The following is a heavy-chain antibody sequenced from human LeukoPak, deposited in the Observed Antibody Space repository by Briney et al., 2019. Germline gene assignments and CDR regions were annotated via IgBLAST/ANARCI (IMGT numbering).Heavy chain of an antibody. J-gene: IGHJ4*02. CDR2: VYHSGST. D-gene: IGHD3-22*01. CDR3: ARHAFFDSTGYYYYFDY. V-gene: IGHV4-38-2*01. CDR1: GYSISIGYY. Sequence: PSETLSLTCAVSGYSISIGYYWGWIRQPPGKGLEWIGSVYHSGSTYYNPSLKSRVTLSMDTSKSQFSLKLNSATAADTAAYYCARHAFFDSTGYYYYFDYWGQGSLVTVSS.